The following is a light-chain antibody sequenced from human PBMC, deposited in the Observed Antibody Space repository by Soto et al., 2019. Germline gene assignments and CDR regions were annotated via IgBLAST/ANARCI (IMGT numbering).Light chain of an antibody. CDR2: DDN. CDR1: SSNIGGNS. V-gene: IGLV1-51*01. CDR3: ISYTTINPPVV. Sequence: QSVMTQPPSVSAAPGQKVTISCSGSSSNIGGNSVSWYQQLPGTAPKLLIYDDNKRPSGIPDRFSGSKSGTSATLGITGFQTGDEADYYCISYTTINPPVVFGGGTKVTVL. J-gene: IGLJ3*02.